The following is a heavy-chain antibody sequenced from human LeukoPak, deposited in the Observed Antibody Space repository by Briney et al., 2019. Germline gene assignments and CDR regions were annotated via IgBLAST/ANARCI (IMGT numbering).Heavy chain of an antibody. V-gene: IGHV3-7*01. CDR1: GFTLNTYW. CDR2: IKQDGSEK. CDR3: ARELPTGTDYFDY. J-gene: IGHJ4*02. Sequence: QPGGSLRLSCAASGFTLNTYWMGWVRQAPGKGLEWVANIKQDGSEKYYVDSVTGRFTISRDNAKNSLYLQMNSLRAEDTAVYYCARELPTGTDYFDYWGQGMLVTVSS. D-gene: IGHD3-10*01.